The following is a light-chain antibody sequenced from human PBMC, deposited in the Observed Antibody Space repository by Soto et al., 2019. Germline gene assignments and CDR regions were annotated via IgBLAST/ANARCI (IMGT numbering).Light chain of an antibody. CDR1: QSVSSSY. CDR3: QQYGSSPVT. Sequence: EIVLTQSPGTLSLSPGERATLSCRASQSVSSSYLAWYQQKPGQAPRLLIYGASSTATGIPDRFSGSGSGTDFTLTISRLEPEDFAVYYCQQYGSSPVTFGPGTNVDIK. J-gene: IGKJ3*01. V-gene: IGKV3-20*01. CDR2: GAS.